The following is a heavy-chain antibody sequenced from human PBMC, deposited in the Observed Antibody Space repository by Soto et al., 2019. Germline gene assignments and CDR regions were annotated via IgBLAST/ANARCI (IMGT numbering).Heavy chain of an antibody. CDR3: ASVSYYYYGMDV. CDR2: IIPIFGTA. CDR1: GGTFSSYA. D-gene: IGHD3-16*01. Sequence: ASAKVSCKASGGTFSSYAISWVRQAPGQGLEWMGGIIPIFGTANYAQKFQGRVTITADESTSTAYMELSSLRSEDTAVYYCASVSYYYYGMDVRGKGTTVTISS. J-gene: IGHJ6*04. V-gene: IGHV1-69*13.